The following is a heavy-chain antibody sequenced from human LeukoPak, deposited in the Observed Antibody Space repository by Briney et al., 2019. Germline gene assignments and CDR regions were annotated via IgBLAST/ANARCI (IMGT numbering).Heavy chain of an antibody. V-gene: IGHV3-66*02. CDR2: TYSGGST. D-gene: IGHD6-13*01. J-gene: IGHJ5*02. CDR3: ARDRDSRINWFDP. CDR1: GFTVSSNY. Sequence: GGSLRLSCAASGFTVSSNYMSWVRQAPGKGLEWVSVTYSGGSTYYADSVKGRFTISRDNSKNTLYLQMNSLRAEDTAVYYCARDRDSRINWFDPWGQGTLVTVSS.